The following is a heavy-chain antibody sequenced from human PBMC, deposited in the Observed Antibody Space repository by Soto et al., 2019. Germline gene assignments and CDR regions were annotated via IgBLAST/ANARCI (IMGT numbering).Heavy chain of an antibody. CDR2: ISWNSGSI. CDR3: AKDIANNGTDYYYGMDV. J-gene: IGHJ6*02. Sequence: GGSLRLSCAASGFTFGDYAMHWVRQAPGKGLEWVSGISWNSGSIGYADSVKGRFTISRDNAKNSLYLQMNSLRAEDTALYYCAKDIANNGTDYYYGMDVWGQGTTVTVSS. V-gene: IGHV3-9*01. CDR1: GFTFGDYA. D-gene: IGHD1-7*01.